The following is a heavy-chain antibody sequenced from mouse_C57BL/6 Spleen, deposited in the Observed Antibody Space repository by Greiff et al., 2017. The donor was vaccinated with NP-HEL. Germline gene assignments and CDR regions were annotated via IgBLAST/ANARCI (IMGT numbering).Heavy chain of an antibody. CDR2: ISGGGGNT. Sequence: EVKLVESGGGLVKPGGSLKLSCAASGFTFSSYTMSWVRQTPEKRLEWVATISGGGGNTYYPDSVKGRFTISRDNAKNTLYLQMSSLRSEDTALYYCASFYYYGSIYYAMDYWGQGTSVTVSS. J-gene: IGHJ4*01. V-gene: IGHV5-9*01. CDR3: ASFYYYGSIYYAMDY. CDR1: GFTFSSYT. D-gene: IGHD1-1*01.